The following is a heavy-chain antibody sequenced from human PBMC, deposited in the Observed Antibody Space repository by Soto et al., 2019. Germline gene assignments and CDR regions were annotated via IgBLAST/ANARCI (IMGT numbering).Heavy chain of an antibody. Sequence: GGSLRLSCAASGFTFSAYAMTWVRPAPGKGLEWVSAISGSGGSTYYADSVKGRFTISRDNSKNTLYLQMNSLRAEDTAVYYCAKDRVVVYVWGQGTTVTVSS. CDR3: AKDRVVVYV. V-gene: IGHV3-23*01. CDR2: ISGSGGST. D-gene: IGHD2-15*01. CDR1: GFTFSAYA. J-gene: IGHJ6*02.